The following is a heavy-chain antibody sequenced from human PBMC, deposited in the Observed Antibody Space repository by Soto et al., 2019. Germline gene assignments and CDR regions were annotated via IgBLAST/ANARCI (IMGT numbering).Heavy chain of an antibody. CDR2: TWYDGTNK. CDR3: ARDRVCVAVGGDFAMDV. V-gene: IGHV3-33*01. CDR1: GFTFSNYG. Sequence: QVQVVESGGGVVQPGRSLRLSCAASGFTFSNYGMHWVRQAPGKGLEWVAATWYDGTNKYYVDSVKGRFTISRDNYKNTLYLQMDSLRAEDTGVYYCARDRVCVAVGGDFAMDVWGQGTTVTVSS. J-gene: IGHJ6*02. D-gene: IGHD6-13*01.